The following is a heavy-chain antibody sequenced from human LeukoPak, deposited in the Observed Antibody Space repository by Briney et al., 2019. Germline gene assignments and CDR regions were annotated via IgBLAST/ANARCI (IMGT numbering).Heavy chain of an antibody. J-gene: IGHJ5*01. Sequence: GASVKVSCKSSGYTFTSYDINWVRQATGQGLEWMGWMNPNSGNTGYAQKFQGRVTMTRNTSISTAYMELSSLRSEDTAVYYCARAAVAEADWFDSWGQGTLVTVSS. CDR3: ARAAVAEADWFDS. D-gene: IGHD6-19*01. CDR1: GYTFTSYD. CDR2: MNPNSGNT. V-gene: IGHV1-8*01.